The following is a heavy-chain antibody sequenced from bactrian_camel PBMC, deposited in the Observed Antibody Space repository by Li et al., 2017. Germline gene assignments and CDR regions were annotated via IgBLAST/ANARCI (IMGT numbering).Heavy chain of an antibody. CDR2: IFTNGVS. CDR3: AANPIHGVCRRDPNRYNN. J-gene: IGHJ4*01. CDR1: GFRFTVSC. D-gene: IGHD3*01. V-gene: IGHV3S53*01. Sequence: HVQLVESGGGSVQAGESLRLSCDTSGFRFTVSCMAWFRQAPGKEREGVARIFTNGVSTYADFVKGRFTISQDNTKTTSYLKMNNLKPEDTAMYYCAANPIHGVCRRDPNRYNNWGQGTQVTVS.